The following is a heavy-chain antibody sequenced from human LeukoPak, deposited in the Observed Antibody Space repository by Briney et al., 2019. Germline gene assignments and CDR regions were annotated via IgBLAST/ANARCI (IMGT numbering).Heavy chain of an antibody. CDR1: GFTFDDYA. J-gene: IGHJ4*02. CDR2: ISGDGGST. Sequence: GGSLRLSCAASGFTFDDYAMHWVRQAPGKGLEWVSLISGDGGSTYYADSVKGRFTISRDNSKNSLYLQMNSLRTEDTALYYCAKDFLQGRSFWSGYYMDYWGQGTLVTVSS. D-gene: IGHD3-3*01. V-gene: IGHV3-43*02. CDR3: AKDFLQGRSFWSGYYMDY.